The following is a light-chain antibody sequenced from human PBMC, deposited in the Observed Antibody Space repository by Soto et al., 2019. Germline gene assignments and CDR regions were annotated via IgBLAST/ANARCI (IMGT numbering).Light chain of an antibody. J-gene: IGKJ1*01. CDR3: QQYVGLPPT. CDR2: GAS. CDR1: QSVSSNH. Sequence: IVLRKSEDTLSLSPGMAARRSCRASQSVSSNHIAWYQQKPGQSPRLLIDGASSRASGIPDRFSGSGSGTDFTLTISRLEPEDFAVYYCQQYVGLPPTFGQGTKVDIK. V-gene: IGKV3-20*01.